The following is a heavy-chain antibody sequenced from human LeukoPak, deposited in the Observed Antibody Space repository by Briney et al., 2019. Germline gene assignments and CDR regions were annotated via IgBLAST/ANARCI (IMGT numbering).Heavy chain of an antibody. CDR2: ISGSGGTT. CDR3: TTAGYYYDSSGYPGFDY. Sequence: GGSLRLSCAASGFTFSSYAMSWVRQAPGKGLEWVSAISGSGGTTFSPDSVKGRFTISRDNSKNTLYLHMNSLRAEDTAVYYCTTAGYYYDSSGYPGFDYWGQGTLVTVSS. D-gene: IGHD3-22*01. V-gene: IGHV3-23*01. J-gene: IGHJ4*02. CDR1: GFTFSSYA.